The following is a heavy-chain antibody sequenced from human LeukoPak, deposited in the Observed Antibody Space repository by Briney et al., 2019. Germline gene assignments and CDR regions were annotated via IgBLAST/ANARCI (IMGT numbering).Heavy chain of an antibody. Sequence: PSETLSLTCVVSGDSISRGSYSWPWIRQAPGKGLEWIGYIYPRGSTYYNPSLKSRVTMSIDKSQNRFSLNLTSVTAADTAVYYCASQRPTVGATPIHPRRRAFDIWGQGTMVTVSS. V-gene: IGHV4-30-2*01. CDR3: ASQRPTVGATPIHPRRRAFDI. D-gene: IGHD1-26*01. J-gene: IGHJ3*02. CDR1: GDSISRGSYS. CDR2: IYPRGST.